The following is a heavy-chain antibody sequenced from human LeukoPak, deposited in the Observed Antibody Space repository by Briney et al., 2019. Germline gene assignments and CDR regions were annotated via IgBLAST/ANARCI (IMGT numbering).Heavy chain of an antibody. D-gene: IGHD3-22*01. Sequence: PGGSLRLSCAASGFTFSSYSMNWVRQAPGKGLEWVSSISSSSSYIYYADSVKGRFTISRDNAKNSLYLQMNSLRAEDTAVYYCAKVGGSGYSPRYYYFDYWGQGTLVTVSS. J-gene: IGHJ4*02. CDR1: GFTFSSYS. CDR3: AKVGGSGYSPRYYYFDY. CDR2: ISSSSSYI. V-gene: IGHV3-21*01.